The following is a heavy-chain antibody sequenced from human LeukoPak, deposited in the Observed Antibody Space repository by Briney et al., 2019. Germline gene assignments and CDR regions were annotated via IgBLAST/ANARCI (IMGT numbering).Heavy chain of an antibody. CDR1: GGSFSGYY. CDR2: MNPSGRT. V-gene: IGHV4-34*01. J-gene: IGHJ6*03. Sequence: SETLSLTCAVYGGSFSGYYWTRIRQTPEKGLEWIGEMNPSGRTNYNPSLKSRVTISVDTSKNQFSLELSSVTAADTAVYYCARGRQDVTMIVVVMTAVSYYLDVWGKGTTVTVS. CDR3: ARGRQDVTMIVVVMTAVSYYLDV. D-gene: IGHD3-22*01.